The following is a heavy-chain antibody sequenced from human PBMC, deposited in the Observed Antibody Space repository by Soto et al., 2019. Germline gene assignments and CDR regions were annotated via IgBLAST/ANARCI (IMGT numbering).Heavy chain of an antibody. CDR2: IIPIFGTA. D-gene: IGHD6-6*01. J-gene: IGHJ4*02. CDR1: GGTFSSYA. CDR3: ARGREGYSSSSGEYYFGY. Sequence: SVKVSCKASGGTFSSYAISWVRQAPGQGLEWMGGIIPIFGTANYAQKFQGRVTITADESTSTAYMELSSLRSEDTAVYYCARGREGYSSSSGEYYFGYWGQGTLVTVSS. V-gene: IGHV1-69*13.